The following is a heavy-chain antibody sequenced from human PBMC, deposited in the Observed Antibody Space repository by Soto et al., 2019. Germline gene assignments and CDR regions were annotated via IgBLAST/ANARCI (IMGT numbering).Heavy chain of an antibody. Sequence: EVQLVESGGGLVQPGGSRRLSCAASGFTFSDYWMHWFRQAPGKGLVWVSRIRGDGSSTSHAASVKGRLTISRDNAKETLYLQMNSLTVEDKAIYYCARVAVAAPRSWYFDLWGRGTLVTFSS. CDR1: GFTFSDYW. V-gene: IGHV3-74*01. D-gene: IGHD6-13*01. J-gene: IGHJ2*01. CDR3: ARVAVAAPRSWYFDL. CDR2: IRGDGSST.